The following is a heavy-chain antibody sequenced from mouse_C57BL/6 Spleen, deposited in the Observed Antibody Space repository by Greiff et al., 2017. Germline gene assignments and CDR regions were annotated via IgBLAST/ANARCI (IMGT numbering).Heavy chain of an antibody. D-gene: IGHD2-4*01. V-gene: IGHV1-82*01. CDR2: IYPGDGDT. CDR3: ARQIYYDYDGGHFDY. Sequence: QVQLKQSGPELVKPGASVKISCKASGYAFSSSWMNWVKQRPGKGLEWIGRIYPGDGDTNYNGKFKGKATLTADKSSSTAYMQLSSLTSEDSAVYFCARQIYYDYDGGHFDYWGQGTTLTVSS. CDR1: GYAFSSSW. J-gene: IGHJ2*01.